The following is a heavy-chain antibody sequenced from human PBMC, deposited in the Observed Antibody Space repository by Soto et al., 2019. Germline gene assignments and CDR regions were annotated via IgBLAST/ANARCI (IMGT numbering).Heavy chain of an antibody. J-gene: IGHJ2*01. CDR1: GFTFSSYA. CDR2: ISGSGGST. CDR3: AKRSSGGYFDL. D-gene: IGHD6-19*01. V-gene: IGHV3-23*01. Sequence: EVQLLESGGGLVQPGGSLRLSCAASGFTFSSYAMSWVRQAPGRGLEWVSAISGSGGSTYYADPVKGRFTISRDKSKNTLYLQLNCLRAEDTAVYYCAKRSSGGYFDLWGRGTLVTVSS.